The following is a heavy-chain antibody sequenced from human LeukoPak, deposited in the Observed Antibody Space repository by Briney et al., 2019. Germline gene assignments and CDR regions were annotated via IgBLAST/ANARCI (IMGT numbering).Heavy chain of an antibody. D-gene: IGHD6-13*01. Sequence: SVKVSCKASGGTFSSYAISWVRQAPGQGLEWMGRIIPILGIANYAQKFQGRVTITADKSTSTAYMELSSLRSEDTAVYYCARDPGPYSSSWYYFDYWGQGTLVTVSS. CDR2: IIPILGIA. V-gene: IGHV1-69*04. CDR1: GGTFSSYA. J-gene: IGHJ4*02. CDR3: ARDPGPYSSSWYYFDY.